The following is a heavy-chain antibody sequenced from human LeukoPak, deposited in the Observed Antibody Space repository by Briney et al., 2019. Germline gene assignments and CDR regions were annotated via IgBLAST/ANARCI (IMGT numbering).Heavy chain of an antibody. CDR2: ISYDGSNK. V-gene: IGHV3-30*18. D-gene: IGHD3-22*01. CDR1: RFTFSSYG. Sequence: PGGSLRLSCAASRFTFSSYGMHWVRQATGKGLEWVAVISYDGSNKYYADSVKGRFTISRDNSKNTLYLQMNSLRAEDTAVYYCAKVAARYYYDSSGYSDYWGQGTLVTVSS. J-gene: IGHJ4*02. CDR3: AKVAARYYYDSSGYSDY.